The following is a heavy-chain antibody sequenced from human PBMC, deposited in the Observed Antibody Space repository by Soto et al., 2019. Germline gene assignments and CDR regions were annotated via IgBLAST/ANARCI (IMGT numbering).Heavy chain of an antibody. CDR1: GYTFTSYG. CDR2: ISAYNGNT. J-gene: IGHJ6*02. V-gene: IGHV1-18*01. Sequence: ASVKVSCKASGYTFTSYGISWVRQAPGQGLEWMGWISAYNGNTNYAQKLQGRVTMTTDTSTSTAYIELRSLRSDDTAVYYCARDDGITIFGVVTPNGMDVWGQGTKVTVSS. CDR3: ARDDGITIFGVVTPNGMDV. D-gene: IGHD3-3*01.